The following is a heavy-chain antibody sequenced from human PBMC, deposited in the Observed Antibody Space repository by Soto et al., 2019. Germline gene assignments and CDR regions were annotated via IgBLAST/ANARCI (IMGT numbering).Heavy chain of an antibody. J-gene: IGHJ3*02. CDR3: ARRPPSSVVTAAFDI. D-gene: IGHD2-21*02. V-gene: IGHV1-18*01. CDR1: GYTFTSYG. CDR2: ISAYNGNT. Sequence: ASVKVSCKASGYTFTSYGISWVRQAPGQGLEWMGWISAYNGNTNYAQKLQGRVTMTTDTSTSTAYMELRSLRSDDTAVYYCARRPPSSVVTAAFDIWGQGTMVTVSS.